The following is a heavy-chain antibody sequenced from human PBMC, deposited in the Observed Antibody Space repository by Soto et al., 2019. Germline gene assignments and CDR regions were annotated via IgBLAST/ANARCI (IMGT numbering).Heavy chain of an antibody. J-gene: IGHJ4*02. D-gene: IGHD3-22*01. CDR3: AREAYYYDSSGYYPLDY. V-gene: IGHV1-3*01. CDR2: INAGNGNT. CDR1: GYTFTSYA. Sequence: ASVKVSCKASGYTFTSYAMHWVRQAPGQRLEWMGWINAGNGNTKYSQKFQGRVTITRDKSTSTAYMELSSLRSEDTAVYYCAREAYYYDSSGYYPLDYWGQGTLVTVSS.